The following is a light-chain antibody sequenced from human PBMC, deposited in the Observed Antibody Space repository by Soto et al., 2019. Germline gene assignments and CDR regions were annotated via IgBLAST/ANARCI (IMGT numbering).Light chain of an antibody. J-gene: IGKJ4*01. CDR3: LQHHTYPVT. Sequence: DIQMTQSPSSLSASVGDRVTITCRASQAFRNDLSWFQQKPGEAPKRLIYAASSLQSGVPSRFSGSGSGTEFTRTISSLQPEDSATYYCLQHHTYPVTFGGGTRVEIK. V-gene: IGKV1-17*01. CDR1: QAFRND. CDR2: AAS.